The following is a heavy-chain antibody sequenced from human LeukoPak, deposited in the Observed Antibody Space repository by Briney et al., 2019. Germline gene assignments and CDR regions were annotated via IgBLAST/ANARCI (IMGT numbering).Heavy chain of an antibody. CDR1: GLTFSNAW. CDR2: IKSKTDGGTT. J-gene: IGHJ3*02. CDR3: TSEGITGTTTDAFDI. V-gene: IGHV3-15*01. D-gene: IGHD1-7*01. Sequence: GGSLRLSCAASGLTFSNAWMSWVRQAPGKGLEWVGRIKSKTDGGTTDYAAPVKGRFTISRDDSKNTLYLQMNSLKTEDTAVYYCTSEGITGTTTDAFDIWGQGTMVTVSS.